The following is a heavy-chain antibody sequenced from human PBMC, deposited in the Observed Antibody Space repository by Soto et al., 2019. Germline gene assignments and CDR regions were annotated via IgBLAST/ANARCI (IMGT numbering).Heavy chain of an antibody. CDR1: GFTFSSYW. Sequence: GGSLRLSCAASGFTFSSYWMHWVRQAPGKGLVWVSRINSDGSSTSYADSVKGRFTISRDNAKNTLYLQMNSLKASDTAMYYCARHNATRNSSSSRKVYYYYYYGMDVWGQGTTVTVSS. D-gene: IGHD6-13*01. CDR3: ARHNATRNSSSSRKVYYYYYYGMDV. J-gene: IGHJ6*02. V-gene: IGHV3-74*01. CDR2: INSDGSST.